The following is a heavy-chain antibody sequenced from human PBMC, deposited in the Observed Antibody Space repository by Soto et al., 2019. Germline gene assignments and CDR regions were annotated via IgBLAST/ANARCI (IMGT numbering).Heavy chain of an antibody. D-gene: IGHD2-8*02. V-gene: IGHV1-3*01. Sequence: QVQLVQSGAEVRKPGASVNISCRATGFTFSDNLINWVRQAAGQSLEWMAWINPDNGKARYSQTFHGRVTIARHSSASIAYAEVSDLTSQDTAVYYCARDILSVGPRANEAFDVWGQGTMVTVSS. CDR3: ARDILSVGPRANEAFDV. CDR1: GFTFSDNL. J-gene: IGHJ3*01. CDR2: INPDNGKA.